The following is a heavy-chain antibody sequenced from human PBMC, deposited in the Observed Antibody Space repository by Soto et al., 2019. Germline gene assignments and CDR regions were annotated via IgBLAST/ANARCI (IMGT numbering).Heavy chain of an antibody. Sequence: QVQLVQSGAEVKKPGSSVKVSCKASGGTFSSYAISWVRQAPGQGLEWMGGIIPIFGTANYAQKFQGRVTITADESTRTAYMERSSLRSEDTAVYYCARDVTGYSYGDYVYWGKGTLVTVSS. CDR2: IIPIFGTA. D-gene: IGHD5-18*01. J-gene: IGHJ4*02. CDR1: GGTFSSYA. CDR3: ARDVTGYSYGDYVY. V-gene: IGHV1-69*01.